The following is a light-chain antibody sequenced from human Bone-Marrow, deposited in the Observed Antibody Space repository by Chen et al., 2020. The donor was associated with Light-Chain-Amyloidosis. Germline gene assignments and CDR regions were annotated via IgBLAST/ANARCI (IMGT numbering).Light chain of an antibody. Sequence: QSALTQPRSVSGSLGRSVTISCTGTSSDVGAYTYVSWYQQHTGKAPKLIIYDVNKRPSGVPDRFSGSQSGSTASRTISRLQADDESDYFCSSYAGTYTWVFGGGTKLTVL. CDR2: DVN. CDR1: SSDVGAYTY. J-gene: IGLJ3*02. CDR3: SSYAGTYTWV. V-gene: IGLV2-11*01.